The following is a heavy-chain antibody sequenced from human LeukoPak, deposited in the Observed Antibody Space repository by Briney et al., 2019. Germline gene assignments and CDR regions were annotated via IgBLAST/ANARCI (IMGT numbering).Heavy chain of an antibody. CDR2: IYHSGST. J-gene: IGHJ4*02. CDR1: GGSISSSNW. CDR3: ARDLGEQQLVPWYYFDY. Sequence: PSGTLSLTCAVSGGSISSSNWWSWVRQPPGKGLEWIGEIYHSGSTNYNPSLKSRVTISVDKSKNQFSLKLSSVTAADTAVYYCARDLGEQQLVPWYYFDYWGRGTLVTVSS. V-gene: IGHV4-4*02. D-gene: IGHD6-13*01.